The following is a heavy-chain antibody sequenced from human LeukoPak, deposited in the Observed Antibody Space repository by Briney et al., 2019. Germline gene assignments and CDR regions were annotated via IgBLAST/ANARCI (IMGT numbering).Heavy chain of an antibody. CDR3: ARGKSKFDY. CDR2: INHSGST. Sequence: SSETLSLTCAVYGGSFSGYYWSWIRQPPGKGLEWIGEINHSGSTNYNPSLKSRVTISVDTSKNQFSLKLSSVTAADTAVYYCARGKSKFDYWGQGTLVTVSS. CDR1: GGSFSGYY. J-gene: IGHJ4*02. V-gene: IGHV4-34*01.